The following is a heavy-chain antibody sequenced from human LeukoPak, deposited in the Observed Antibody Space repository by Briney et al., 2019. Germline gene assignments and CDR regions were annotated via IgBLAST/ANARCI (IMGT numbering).Heavy chain of an antibody. Sequence: GRSLRLSCAASGFNFSSYGMHWVRQAPGKGLEWVTSIWFDGSNIHYADSVKGRVIISRDNSKSALYLQMNSLRAEDTAIYYCARDSPLMAVTGPFDHWGQGALVTVSS. V-gene: IGHV3-33*01. J-gene: IGHJ4*02. CDR2: IWFDGSNI. CDR1: GFNFSSYG. CDR3: ARDSPLMAVTGPFDH. D-gene: IGHD6-19*01.